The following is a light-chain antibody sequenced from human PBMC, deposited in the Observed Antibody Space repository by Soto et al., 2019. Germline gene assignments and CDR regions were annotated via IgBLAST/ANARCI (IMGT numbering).Light chain of an antibody. CDR2: ATS. J-gene: IGKJ4*01. CDR3: QKYNSAPLT. Sequence: DGPMTQSPSSLSAFVGDRATITCRASQGIAPYLAWFQQKPGKVPKLLIYATSTLQSGVPSRFSGSGSGTDFTLTINSLQPEDVGTYYCQKYNSAPLTFGGGTKVEIK. V-gene: IGKV1-27*01. CDR1: QGIAPY.